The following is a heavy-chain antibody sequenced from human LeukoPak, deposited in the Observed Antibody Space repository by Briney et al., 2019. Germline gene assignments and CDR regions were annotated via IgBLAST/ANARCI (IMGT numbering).Heavy chain of an antibody. CDR2: ISGSGGST. CDR1: GFTFSSYA. V-gene: IGHV3-23*01. D-gene: IGHD2-15*01. CDR3: ARGGVVVVAATYLDY. J-gene: IGHJ4*02. Sequence: PGGSLRLSCAASGFTFSSYAMSWVRQAPGKGLEWVSAISGSGGSTYYADSVKGRFTISRDNSKNTLYLQMNSLRAEDTAVYYCARGGVVVVAATYLDYWGQGTLVTVSS.